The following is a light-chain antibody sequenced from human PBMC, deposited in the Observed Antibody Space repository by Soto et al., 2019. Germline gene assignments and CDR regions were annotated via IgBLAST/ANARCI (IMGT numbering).Light chain of an antibody. Sequence: ETVLTQSPGTLSLSPGERATLSCRASQTIRSNYLAWYRQTPGQAPRLLIYGASNRATGIADRFSGSGSGTDFTLIIRRLEPEDFALYYCPLYGSSPRTFGQGTKVEIK. CDR1: QTIRSNY. CDR2: GAS. CDR3: PLYGSSPRT. V-gene: IGKV3-20*01. J-gene: IGKJ1*01.